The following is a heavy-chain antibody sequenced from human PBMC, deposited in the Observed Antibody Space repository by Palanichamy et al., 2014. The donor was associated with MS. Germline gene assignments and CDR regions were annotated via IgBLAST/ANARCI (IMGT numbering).Heavy chain of an antibody. D-gene: IGHD1-26*01. V-gene: IGHV3-23*01. Sequence: EVQLLESGGGLVQPGGSLRLSCTASGFTFSNYAMSWVRQAPGEGLEWVSAISGSGGSTYYADSVKGRFTISRDNSKNTLYLQMNSLRAEDTAVYYCAKDREWARVRYFDYWGQGTLVTVSS. CDR3: AKDREWARVRYFDY. CDR2: ISGSGGST. CDR1: GFTFSNYA. J-gene: IGHJ4*02.